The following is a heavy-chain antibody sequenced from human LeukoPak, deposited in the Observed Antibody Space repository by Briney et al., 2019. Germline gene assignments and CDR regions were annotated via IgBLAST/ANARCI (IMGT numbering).Heavy chain of an antibody. J-gene: IGHJ4*02. CDR3: ARAPDRGGLSKDIVVVPAAMGFDY. Sequence: GGSLRLSCAASGFTFSSYWMSWVRQAPGKGLEWVANIKQDGSEKYYVDSVKGRFTISRDNAKNSLYLQMNSLRAEDTAVYYCARAPDRGGLSKDIVVVPAAMGFDYWGQGTLVTVSS. CDR1: GFTFSSYW. CDR2: IKQDGSEK. V-gene: IGHV3-7*01. D-gene: IGHD2-2*01.